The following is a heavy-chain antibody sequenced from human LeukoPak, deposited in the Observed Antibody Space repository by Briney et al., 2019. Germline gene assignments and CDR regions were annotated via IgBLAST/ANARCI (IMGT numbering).Heavy chain of an antibody. D-gene: IGHD1-1*01. Sequence: GGSLRLSCAASGFAFTDYAMNWVRQTPGKGLQWVSGFSGTYSITHYADSVKGRFTISRDNSKNTLFLQMNSLRVDDPAVYYCAKSKTGSVTTSFDYWGQGALVTVSS. CDR1: GFAFTDYA. V-gene: IGHV3-23*01. CDR2: FSGTYSIT. CDR3: AKSKTGSVTTSFDY. J-gene: IGHJ4*02.